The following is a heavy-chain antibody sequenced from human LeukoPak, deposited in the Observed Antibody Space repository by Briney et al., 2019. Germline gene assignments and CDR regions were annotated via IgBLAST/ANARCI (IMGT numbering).Heavy chain of an antibody. D-gene: IGHD3-16*02. CDR1: GYTFTGYY. Sequence: AASVKVSCKASGYTFTGYYMHWVRQAPGQGLEWMGWINPNSGGTNYAQKFQGRVTMTRDTSISTAYMELSRLRSDDTAVYYCARVDDYVWGSYRTLDYWGQGTLVTVSS. V-gene: IGHV1-2*02. J-gene: IGHJ4*02. CDR3: ARVDDYVWGSYRTLDY. CDR2: INPNSGGT.